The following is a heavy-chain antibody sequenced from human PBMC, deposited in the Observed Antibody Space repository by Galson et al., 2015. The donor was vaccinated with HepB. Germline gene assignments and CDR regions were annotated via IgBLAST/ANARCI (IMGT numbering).Heavy chain of an antibody. D-gene: IGHD3-22*01. V-gene: IGHV3-23*01. Sequence: SLRLSCAASGFTFSNYAMTWVRQAPGKGLEWVSGTGSGGNTYYADSLKGRFTISRDNSKNTVYLQMNGLKAEDTAVYYCVREGGSYYDRSGYYPMDRWGRGTLVTVSS. CDR2: TGSGGNT. J-gene: IGHJ5*02. CDR3: VREGGSYYDRSGYYPMDR. CDR1: GFTFSNYA.